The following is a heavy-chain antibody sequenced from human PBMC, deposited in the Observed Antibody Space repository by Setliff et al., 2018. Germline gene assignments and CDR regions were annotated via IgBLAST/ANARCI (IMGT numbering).Heavy chain of an antibody. D-gene: IGHD6-13*01. CDR3: ARDREAAADY. V-gene: IGHV3-7*03. CDR2: VNPDGSGK. CDR1: GFAISSCW. Sequence: GGSLRLSCVASGFAISSCWMSWVRQAPGKGLEWVANVNPDGSGKYYVDSVKGRFTISRDNAKNSLYLQMNSLRAEDTAVYYCARDREAAADYWGQGTLVTVSS. J-gene: IGHJ4*02.